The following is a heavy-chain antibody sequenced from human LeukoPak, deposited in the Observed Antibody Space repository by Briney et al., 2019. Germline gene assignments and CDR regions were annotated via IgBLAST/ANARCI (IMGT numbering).Heavy chain of an antibody. CDR2: INPNSGGT. CDR3: AGDLIVVNWFDP. CDR1: GYTFTGYY. J-gene: IGHJ5*02. V-gene: IGHV1-2*06. D-gene: IGHD2-15*01. Sequence: ASVKVPCKASGYTFTGYYMHWVRQAPGQGLEWMGRINPNSGGTNYAQKFQGRVTMTRDTSISTAYMELSRLGSDDTAVYYCAGDLIVVNWFDPWGQGTLVTVSS.